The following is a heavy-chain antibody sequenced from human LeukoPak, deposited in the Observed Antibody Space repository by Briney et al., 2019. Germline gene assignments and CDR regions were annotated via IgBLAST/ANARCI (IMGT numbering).Heavy chain of an antibody. Sequence: ASVKVSCKASGFTFTKYASNGVRQAPGQGLEWLAWISVDNGNTNYIRNLQGRVTLTTDTSTSTAYMELRTLRSDETVVYYCARDSWARAYDIDHWGQGTLVTVSS. CDR2: ISVDNGNT. CDR1: GFTFTKYA. D-gene: IGHD5-12*01. CDR3: ARDSWARAYDIDH. V-gene: IGHV1-18*01. J-gene: IGHJ5*02.